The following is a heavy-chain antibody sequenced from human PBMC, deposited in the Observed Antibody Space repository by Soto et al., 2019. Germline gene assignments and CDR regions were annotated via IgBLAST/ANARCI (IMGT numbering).Heavy chain of an antibody. Sequence: GGSLRLSCAASGFTFSSYAMRWVRQAPGKGLEWVSAISGSGGSTYYADSVKGRFTISRDNSKNTLYLQMNSLRAEDTAVYYCAKGVAARRGYFDYWGQGTLVTVSS. CDR3: AKGVAARRGYFDY. CDR1: GFTFSSYA. J-gene: IGHJ4*02. CDR2: ISGSGGST. V-gene: IGHV3-23*01. D-gene: IGHD6-6*01.